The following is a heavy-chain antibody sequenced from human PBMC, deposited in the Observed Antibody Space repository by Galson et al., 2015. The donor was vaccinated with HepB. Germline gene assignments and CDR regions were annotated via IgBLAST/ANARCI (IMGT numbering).Heavy chain of an antibody. CDR2: ITGGGRT. CDR1: GFAFSTHA. Sequence: SLRLSCAASGFAFSTHAMSWVRQAPGKGLEWVSTITGGGRTNYAESVTGRFTISRANSENKVYLQMSRLRPEDTAVYYCAKGTQRRLTTMTSHNYFDYWGQGTLVAVSS. J-gene: IGHJ4*02. D-gene: IGHD4-17*01. V-gene: IGHV3-23*01. CDR3: AKGTQRRLTTMTSHNYFDY.